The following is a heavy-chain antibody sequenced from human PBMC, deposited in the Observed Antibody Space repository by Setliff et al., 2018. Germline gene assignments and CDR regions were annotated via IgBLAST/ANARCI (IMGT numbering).Heavy chain of an antibody. CDR2: IRSDGSFT. J-gene: IGHJ4*02. Sequence: GGSLRLSCAASGFTFNNYWMHWVRQVPGKGLVWVSRIRSDGSFTSYADSVRGRFTISRDNSKSTLYLQMNSLRAEDTAVYYCAKDGDNYHDSGDYYHEFDYWGQGAQVTV. V-gene: IGHV3-74*01. CDR1: GFTFNNYW. CDR3: AKDGDNYHDSGDYYHEFDY. D-gene: IGHD3-22*01.